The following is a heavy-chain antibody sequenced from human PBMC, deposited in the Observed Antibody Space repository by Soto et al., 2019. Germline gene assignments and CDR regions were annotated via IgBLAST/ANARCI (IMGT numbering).Heavy chain of an antibody. V-gene: IGHV4-31*03. CDR1: GGSISSGGYY. Sequence: SETLSLTCTVSGGSISSGGYYWSWIRQHPGKGLEWIGYIYYSGSTYYNPSLKSRVTISVDTSKNQFSLKLSSVTAADAAVYYCARVSMTTVTTHSDYWGQGTLVTVSS. CDR3: ARVSMTTVTTHSDY. D-gene: IGHD4-17*01. CDR2: IYYSGST. J-gene: IGHJ4*02.